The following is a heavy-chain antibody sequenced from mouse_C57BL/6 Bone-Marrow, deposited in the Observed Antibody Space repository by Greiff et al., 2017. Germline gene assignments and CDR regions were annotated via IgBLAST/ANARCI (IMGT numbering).Heavy chain of an antibody. Sequence: VKLLESGPGLVTPSQTLSITCTVSGFSLTSYAISWVRQPPGKGLEWLGVIWTGGGTNYNSALKYSLCISKDNTKSQVFLKMISLQTDGTATYYCARYSITTSYYAMDYWGQGTSVTVSS. D-gene: IGHD2-4*01. J-gene: IGHJ4*01. V-gene: IGHV2-9-1*01. CDR1: GFSLTSYA. CDR2: IWTGGGT. CDR3: ARYSITTSYYAMDY.